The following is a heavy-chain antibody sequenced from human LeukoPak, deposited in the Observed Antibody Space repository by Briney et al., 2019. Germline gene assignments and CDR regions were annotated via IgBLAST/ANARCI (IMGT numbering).Heavy chain of an antibody. D-gene: IGHD7-27*01. V-gene: IGHV3-9*01. CDR2: ISWNSGSI. J-gene: IGHJ4*02. Sequence: GGSLRLSCAASGFTFDDYAMHWVRQAPGKGLEWVSGISWNSGSIGYADSVKGRFTISRDNAKNSLYLQMNSLRADDTAVYYCARDPPGAHFDYWGQGTLVTVSS. CDR3: ARDPPGAHFDY. CDR1: GFTFDDYA.